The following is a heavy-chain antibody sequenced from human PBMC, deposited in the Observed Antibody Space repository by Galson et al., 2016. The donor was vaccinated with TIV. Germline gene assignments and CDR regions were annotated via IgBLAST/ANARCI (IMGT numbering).Heavy chain of an antibody. Sequence: SLRLSCAASGLSVSINYMTWVRQAPGKGLEWVSLISDGGNTFYPDSVKGRFTISRDNSKNTLYLQMSGLRAEGTAVYYCARDRVVDATYYYYYYGMDVWGQGTAVTVSS. CDR1: GLSVSINY. D-gene: IGHD1-26*01. CDR2: ISDGGNT. V-gene: IGHV3-66*02. J-gene: IGHJ6*02. CDR3: ARDRVVDATYYYYYYGMDV.